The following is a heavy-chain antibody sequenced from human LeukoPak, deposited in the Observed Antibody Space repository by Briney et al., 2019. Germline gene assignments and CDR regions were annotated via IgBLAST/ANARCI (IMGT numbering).Heavy chain of an antibody. V-gene: IGHV3-23*01. CDR1: GFTFSSYG. CDR2: VSTSGGGT. Sequence: GGSLRLSCAASGFTFSSYGMHWVRQAPGKGLEWVSGVSTSGGGTYYADSVKGRFTISRDNSKNTLYLQMNSLRAEDTAVYYCAKDGAVVGTMDAFDMWGQGTLVTVSS. CDR3: AKDGAVVGTMDAFDM. J-gene: IGHJ3*02. D-gene: IGHD6-19*01.